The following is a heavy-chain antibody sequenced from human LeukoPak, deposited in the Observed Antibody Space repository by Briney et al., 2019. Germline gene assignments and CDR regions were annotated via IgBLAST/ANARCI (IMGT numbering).Heavy chain of an antibody. CDR2: ISYDGSNK. Sequence: PGGSLRLSCAASGFTFSSYGMHWVRQAPGKGLEWVAVISYDGSNKYYADSVKGRFTISRDNSKNRLYLQMNSLRAEDTALYYCAKGAYDYIEMGYFDYWGQGTLVTVSS. CDR1: GFTFSSYG. CDR3: AKGAYDYIEMGYFDY. D-gene: IGHD5-12*01. J-gene: IGHJ4*02. V-gene: IGHV3-30*18.